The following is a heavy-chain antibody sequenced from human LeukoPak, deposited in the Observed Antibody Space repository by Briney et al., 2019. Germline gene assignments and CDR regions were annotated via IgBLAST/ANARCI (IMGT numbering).Heavy chain of an antibody. V-gene: IGHV4-61*05. CDR3: ASAYYYDSMGGMDV. Sequence: SETLSLTCAVSGGSITSSPYWWGWIRQPPGKGLEWIGYIYYSGSTNYNPSLKSRVTISVDTSKNQFSLKLSSVTAADTAVYYCASAYYYDSMGGMDVWGQGTTVTVSS. J-gene: IGHJ6*02. D-gene: IGHD3-22*01. CDR2: IYYSGST. CDR1: GGSITSSPYW.